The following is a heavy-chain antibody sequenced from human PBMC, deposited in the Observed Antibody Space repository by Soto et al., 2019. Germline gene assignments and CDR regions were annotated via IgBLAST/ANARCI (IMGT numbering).Heavy chain of an antibody. Sequence: QVQLVQSGAEVKRPGASVKISCRASGYTFSIHAIHWVRQAPGQRLEWMGWINGGDGKTEYSQTFQGRVTLTRDTSTTTVYMELNTLTSEDTAVYYCARGFYGSADFWGQGTLVTVSS. CDR3: ARGFYGSADF. CDR1: GYTFSIHA. D-gene: IGHD3-10*01. CDR2: INGGDGKT. J-gene: IGHJ4*02. V-gene: IGHV1-3*01.